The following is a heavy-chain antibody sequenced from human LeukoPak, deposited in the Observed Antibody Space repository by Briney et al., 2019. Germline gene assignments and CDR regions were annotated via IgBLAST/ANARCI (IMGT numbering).Heavy chain of an antibody. Sequence: PSETLSLTCTVSGGSISSYYWSWIRLPAGKGLEWIGRIYTSGSTNYNPSLKSRVTMSVDTSKNQFSLKLSSVTAADTAVYYCAAYDSWTQYDYWGQGTLVTVSS. CDR3: AAYDSWTQYDY. CDR1: GGSISSYY. D-gene: IGHD5-18*01. J-gene: IGHJ4*02. CDR2: IYTSGST. V-gene: IGHV4-4*07.